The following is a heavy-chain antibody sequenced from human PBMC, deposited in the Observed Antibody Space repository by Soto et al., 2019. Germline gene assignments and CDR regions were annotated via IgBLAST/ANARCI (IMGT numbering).Heavy chain of an antibody. V-gene: IGHV2-5*02. CDR3: VQIRCGGDCLEIYSSHAYNGLDV. CDR2: LYWDDDQ. CDR1: GLSLRTTGVG. Sequence: QVTLKESGPPLVKPTQTLTLTCTVSGLSLRTTGVGVGWVRQPPGKALQWLALLYWDDDQRYSPSLRSRLTSAKEIYEKQVVLTMTNMDTVDTATYYCVQIRCGGDCLEIYSSHAYNGLDVWGQGTTVTVSS. J-gene: IGHJ6*02. D-gene: IGHD2-21*02.